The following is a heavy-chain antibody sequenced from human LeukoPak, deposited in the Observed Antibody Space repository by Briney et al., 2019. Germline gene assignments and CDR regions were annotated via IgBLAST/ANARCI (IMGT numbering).Heavy chain of an antibody. D-gene: IGHD3-3*01. Sequence: VASVKVSCKASGYSFTSYGLNWVRQAPGQGLEWMGWISAYNGKTFYAEKFQGRVTMTRDTSTNTAYMELRSLGSDDTAVYYCARTFGVDYYNWFDPWGQGTLVTVSS. V-gene: IGHV1-18*01. CDR2: ISAYNGKT. CDR3: ARTFGVDYYNWFDP. CDR1: GYSFTSYG. J-gene: IGHJ5*02.